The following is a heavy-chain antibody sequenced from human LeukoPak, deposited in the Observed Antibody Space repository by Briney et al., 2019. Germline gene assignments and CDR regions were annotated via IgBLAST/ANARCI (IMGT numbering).Heavy chain of an antibody. V-gene: IGHV1-46*03. CDR2: INPSGGST. CDR3: ARAEIAAAGIVYFDY. J-gene: IGHJ4*02. Sequence: ASVKVSCKASGYTFTSYYKHWVRQAPAQGLEWMGIINPSGGSTSYAQKFQGRVTMTRDTSTSTVYMELSSLRSEDTAVYYCARAEIAAAGIVYFDYWGQGTLVTVSS. CDR1: GYTFTSYY. D-gene: IGHD6-13*01.